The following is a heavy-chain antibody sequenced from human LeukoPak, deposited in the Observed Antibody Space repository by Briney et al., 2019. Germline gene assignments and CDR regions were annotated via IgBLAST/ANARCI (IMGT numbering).Heavy chain of an antibody. J-gene: IGHJ4*02. CDR1: GRSVSSYY. CDR2: IYTSGST. V-gene: IGHV4-4*07. D-gene: IGHD6-13*01. CDR3: ARSLAVADSPDFDS. Sequence: SETLSLTCTVSGRSVSSYYRSWVRQPAGKGLEWIGRIYTSGSTNYNPSFKSRVTMSVDTSKNQFSLKLSSVTAADTAVYYCARSLAVADSPDFDSWGQGTLVTVSS.